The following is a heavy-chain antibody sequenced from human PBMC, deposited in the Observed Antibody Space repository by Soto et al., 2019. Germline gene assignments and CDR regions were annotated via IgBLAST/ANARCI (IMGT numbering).Heavy chain of an antibody. D-gene: IGHD3-22*01. J-gene: IGHJ4*02. Sequence: EVQLVESGGGLVKPGGSLRLSCAASGFTFSNAWMSWVRQAPGKGLEWVGRIKSKTDGGTTDYAAPVKGRFTISRDDSKNTLYLQMNSLKTEDTAVYYCTTYYDSSGYKDYWGQGTLVTVSS. CDR1: GFTFSNAW. CDR2: IKSKTDGGTT. CDR3: TTYYDSSGYKDY. V-gene: IGHV3-15*01.